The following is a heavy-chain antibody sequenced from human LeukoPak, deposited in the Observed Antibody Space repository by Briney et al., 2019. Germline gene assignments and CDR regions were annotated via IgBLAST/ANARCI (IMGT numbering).Heavy chain of an antibody. CDR3: ARVAGTYCSSTSCYNDYYYMDV. J-gene: IGHJ6*03. CDR2: IYYSGST. CDR1: GGSISSDY. Sequence: SETLSLTCTVSGGSISSDYWSWIRQPPGKGLEWIGYIYYSGSTNYNPSLKSRVTISVDTSKNQFSLKLSSVTAADTALYYCARVAGTYCSSTSCYNDYYYMDVWGKGTTVTVSS. V-gene: IGHV4-59*08. D-gene: IGHD2-2*02.